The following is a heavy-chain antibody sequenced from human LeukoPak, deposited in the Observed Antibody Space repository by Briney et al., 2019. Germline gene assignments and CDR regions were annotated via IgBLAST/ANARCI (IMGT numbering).Heavy chain of an antibody. CDR3: AKDQGRYYYGMDV. CDR1: GFTLSSYG. Sequence: GRSLRLSCAASGFTLSSYGMHWVRQAPGKGLEWVAVISYDGSNKYYADSVKGRFTISRDNSKNTLYLQMNSLRAEDTAVYYCAKDQGRYYYGMDVWGQGTTVTVSS. V-gene: IGHV3-30*18. J-gene: IGHJ6*02. CDR2: ISYDGSNK.